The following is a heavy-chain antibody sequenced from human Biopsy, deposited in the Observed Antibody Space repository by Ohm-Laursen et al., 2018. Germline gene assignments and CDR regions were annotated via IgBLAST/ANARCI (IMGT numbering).Heavy chain of an antibody. V-gene: IGHV4-39*01. Sequence: SDTLSLTCTVSGGSISSSTTYYWAWLRQPPGKGLEWIGSIYNTETTFYNPSPKSRDTISVDTSTNQFSLKVSSVTAADTALYFCARHPTGFWFDPWGHGTLVTVSS. CDR2: IYNTETT. CDR1: GGSISSSTTYY. J-gene: IGHJ5*02. CDR3: ARHPTGFWFDP.